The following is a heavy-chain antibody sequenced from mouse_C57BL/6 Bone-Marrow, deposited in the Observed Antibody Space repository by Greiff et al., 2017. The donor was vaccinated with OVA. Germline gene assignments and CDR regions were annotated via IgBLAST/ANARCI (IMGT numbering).Heavy chain of an antibody. D-gene: IGHD2-3*01. J-gene: IGHJ4*01. Sequence: EVQVVESGGGLVQPKGSLKLSCAASGFTFNTYAMHWVRQAPGKGLEWVARIRSKSSNYATYYADSVKDRFTISRDDSQSMLYLQMNNLKTEDTAMYYCVGGEEQGRWYYAMDYWGQGTSVTVSS. V-gene: IGHV10-3*01. CDR2: IRSKSSNYAT. CDR1: GFTFNTYA. CDR3: VGGEEQGRWYYAMDY.